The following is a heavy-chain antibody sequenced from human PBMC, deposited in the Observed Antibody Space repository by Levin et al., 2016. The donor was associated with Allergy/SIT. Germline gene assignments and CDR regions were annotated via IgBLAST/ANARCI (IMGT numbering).Heavy chain of an antibody. CDR3: GVGLLEEPPRHGDV. Sequence: GGSLRLSCTGSGFTFSRLWMHWIRQAPGKGLVWVSRISADGSRAEYEDSVKGRFSISRDNGKNTVFLQMNSVGVEDGGVYHCGVGLLEEPPRHGDVWGLGTLVTVAS. D-gene: IGHD4-17*01. J-gene: IGHJ4*02. CDR2: ISADGSRA. CDR1: GFTFSRLW. V-gene: IGHV3-74*01.